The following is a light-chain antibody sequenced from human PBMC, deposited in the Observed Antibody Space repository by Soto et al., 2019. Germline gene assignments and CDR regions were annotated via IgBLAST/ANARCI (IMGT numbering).Light chain of an antibody. Sequence: QSALTQPASVSGSPGQSITISCTGTSSDVGAYNFVSWYQQHPGKVPKLMIFDVSSRPSGVSDRFSGSKSGNTASLTISGFQAEDEGDYYCSSYTSSSTHVLGSGTKLTVL. V-gene: IGLV2-14*03. J-gene: IGLJ1*01. CDR1: SSDVGAYNF. CDR2: DVS. CDR3: SSYTSSSTHV.